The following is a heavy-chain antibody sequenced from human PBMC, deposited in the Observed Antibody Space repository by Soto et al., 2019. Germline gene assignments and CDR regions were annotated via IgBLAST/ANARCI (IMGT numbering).Heavy chain of an antibody. CDR3: ARDLLGGRWSGYAFDY. CDR1: GFTFSSYA. J-gene: IGHJ4*02. CDR2: ISYDGSNK. Sequence: GGSLRLSCAASGFTFSSYAMHWVRQAPGKGLEWVAVISYDGSNKYYADSVKGRFTISRDNSKNTLYLQMNSLRAEDTAVYYCARDLLGGRWSGYAFDYWGQGTLVTVSS. D-gene: IGHD3-3*01. V-gene: IGHV3-30-3*01.